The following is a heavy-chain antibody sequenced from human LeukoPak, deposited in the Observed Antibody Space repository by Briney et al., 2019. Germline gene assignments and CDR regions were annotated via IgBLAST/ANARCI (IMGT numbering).Heavy chain of an antibody. CDR2: ISWNSGSI. J-gene: IGHJ3*02. D-gene: IGHD2-8*02. Sequence: SLRLSCAASGFTFDDYAMHWVRQAPGKGLEWVSGISWNSGSIGYADSVKGRFTISRDNAKNSLYLQMNSLRAGDTAVYYCARGLPGGLDIWGQGTMVTVSP. CDR1: GFTFDDYA. V-gene: IGHV3-9*01. CDR3: ARGLPGGLDI.